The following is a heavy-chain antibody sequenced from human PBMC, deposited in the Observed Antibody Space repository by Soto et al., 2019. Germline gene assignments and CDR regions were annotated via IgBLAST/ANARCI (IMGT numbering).Heavy chain of an antibody. D-gene: IGHD6-13*01. CDR2: ISNDGSDK. Sequence: QVQLVESGGGVVQPGRSLRLSCAASGFTFNNYGMHWVRRAPGKGLEWVATISNDGSDKYYADSVKGRLTISRDNSKNTAYLQMNSLRAEETAVYYCAKDQGIAASHGIDWGQGTMVTVSS. CDR1: GFTFNNYG. V-gene: IGHV3-30*18. CDR3: AKDQGIAASHGID. J-gene: IGHJ3*01.